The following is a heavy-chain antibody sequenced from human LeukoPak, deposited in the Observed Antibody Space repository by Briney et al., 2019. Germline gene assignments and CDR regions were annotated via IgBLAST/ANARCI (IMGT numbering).Heavy chain of an antibody. CDR2: INPNSGGT. D-gene: IGHD2-21*02. CDR1: GYTFTGYY. V-gene: IGHV1-2*02. Sequence: ASVKVSCKASGYTFTGYYMHWVRQAPGQGLEWMGWINPNSGGTNYAQKFQGRVTMTRDTSISTAYMELSRLRSDDTAVYYCARVPDCGGDCSTDYFDYWGQGTLVTVSS. J-gene: IGHJ4*02. CDR3: ARVPDCGGDCSTDYFDY.